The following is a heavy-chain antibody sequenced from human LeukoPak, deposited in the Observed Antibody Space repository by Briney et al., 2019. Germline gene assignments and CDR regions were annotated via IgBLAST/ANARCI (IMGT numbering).Heavy chain of an antibody. D-gene: IGHD6-13*01. J-gene: IGHJ6*04. Sequence: SVKVSCKASGGTFSSYAISWVRQAPGQGLEWMGGIIPIFGTANYAQKFQGRVTITADESTSTAYMELSSLRSDGTAVYDCARDYSSSWHSPITVIPKYSIDVWGKRATVSISS. CDR1: GGTFSSYA. CDR2: IIPIFGTA. CDR3: ARDYSSSWHSPITVIPKYSIDV. V-gene: IGHV1-69*13.